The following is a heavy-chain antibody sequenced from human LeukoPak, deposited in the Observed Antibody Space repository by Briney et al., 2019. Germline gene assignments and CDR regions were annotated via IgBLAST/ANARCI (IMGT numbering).Heavy chain of an antibody. CDR3: ARGYSSSWYFDY. CDR2: IYYSGST. V-gene: IGHV4-61*01. Sequence: PSETLSLTCTVSGGSVSSGSYYWSWIRQPPGKGLEWIGYIYYSGSTNYNPSLKSRVTISVDTSKNQFSLKLSSVTAADTAVYYCARGYSSSWYFDYWGQGTLVTVSS. D-gene: IGHD6-13*01. CDR1: GGSVSSGSYY. J-gene: IGHJ4*02.